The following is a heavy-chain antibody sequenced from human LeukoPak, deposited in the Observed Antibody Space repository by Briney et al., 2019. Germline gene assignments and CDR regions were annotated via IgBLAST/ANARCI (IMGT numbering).Heavy chain of an antibody. J-gene: IGHJ4*02. CDR1: GFTFSSNA. CDR3: ARAPEIAVAGTSYFDY. D-gene: IGHD6-19*01. Sequence: GGSLRLSCAASGFTFSSNAMTWVRQAPGKGLECVSAITGTGDATYYADSVRGRFTISRDNSKNTLYLPMNSLRTEDTAVYYCARAPEIAVAGTSYFDYWGQGTLVTVSS. V-gene: IGHV3-23*01. CDR2: ITGTGDAT.